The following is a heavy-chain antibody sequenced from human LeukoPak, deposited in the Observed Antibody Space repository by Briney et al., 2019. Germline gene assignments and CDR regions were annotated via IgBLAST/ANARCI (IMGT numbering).Heavy chain of an antibody. CDR2: ISYDGSNK. D-gene: IGHD1-26*01. CDR1: GFTFSSYA. Sequence: PGGSLRLSCAASGFTFSSYAMHWVRQAPGKGLEWVAVISYDGSNKYYADSVKGRFTISRDNSKNTLYLQMNSLRAEDTAVYYCAGDQGSGSSLGNDAFDIWGQGTMVTVSS. J-gene: IGHJ3*02. CDR3: AGDQGSGSSLGNDAFDI. V-gene: IGHV3-30-3*01.